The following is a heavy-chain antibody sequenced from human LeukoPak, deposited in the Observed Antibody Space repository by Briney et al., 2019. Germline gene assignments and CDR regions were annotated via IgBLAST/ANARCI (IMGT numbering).Heavy chain of an antibody. V-gene: IGHV3-23*01. CDR2: ISGRGGTT. CDR3: AKTLWGRFDY. D-gene: IGHD3-16*01. J-gene: IGHJ4*02. CDR1: GFTFSNYA. Sequence: GPSLRLSCAASGFTFSNYATTWARQAPGRGLECVSDISGRGGTTYYADSVRGQFTISRDNYKNTLDLQMNSLTAEDTSVYYCAKTLWGRFDYWGQGIRVTVSS.